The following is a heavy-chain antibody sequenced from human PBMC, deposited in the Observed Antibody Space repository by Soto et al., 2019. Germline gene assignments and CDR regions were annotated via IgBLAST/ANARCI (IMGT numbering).Heavy chain of an antibody. CDR3: VSSSNGACYC. Sequence: SETLSLTCTVSGGPISTSTSYWGWIRQSPGKGLRWIGSMTYGGGTSYYNSSLKSRVAISIDTSTNQFSLSLSPVTAADTGAYYCVSSSNGACYCWGQGTVVTVSS. V-gene: IGHV4-39*01. CDR2: MTYGGGTS. D-gene: IGHD2-21*02. J-gene: IGHJ4*02. CDR1: GGPISTSTSY.